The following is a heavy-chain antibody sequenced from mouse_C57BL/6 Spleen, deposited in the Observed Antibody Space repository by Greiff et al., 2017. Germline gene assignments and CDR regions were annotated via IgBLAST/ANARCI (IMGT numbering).Heavy chain of an antibody. CDR2: IYPGDGDT. J-gene: IGHJ2*01. Sequence: QVQLKQSGPELVKPGASVKISCKASGYAFSSSWMNWVKQRPGKGLEWIGRIYPGDGDTNYNGKFKGKATLTADKSSSTAYMQLSSLTSEDSAVDFCARSLYDGYPDYWGQGTTLTVSS. V-gene: IGHV1-82*01. CDR3: ARSLYDGYPDY. D-gene: IGHD2-3*01. CDR1: GYAFSSSW.